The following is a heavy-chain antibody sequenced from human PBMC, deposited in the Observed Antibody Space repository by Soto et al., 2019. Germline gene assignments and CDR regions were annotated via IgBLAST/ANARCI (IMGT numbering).Heavy chain of an antibody. CDR1: GGTFSSYA. D-gene: IGHD3-22*01. Sequence: SVKVSCKASGGTFSSYAISWVRQAPGQGLEWMGGIIPIFGTANYAQKFQGRVTITADESTSTAYMELSSLRSEDTAVYYCARGARGSTMIVVVINPLYYYYGMDVWGQGTTVTVSS. CDR3: ARGARGSTMIVVVINPLYYYYGMDV. J-gene: IGHJ6*02. CDR2: IIPIFGTA. V-gene: IGHV1-69*13.